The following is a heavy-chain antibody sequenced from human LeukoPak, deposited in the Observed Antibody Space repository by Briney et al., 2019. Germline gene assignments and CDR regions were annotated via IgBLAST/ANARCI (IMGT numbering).Heavy chain of an antibody. CDR2: ISSSGSTI. CDR3: ATHSSGWSGPFDY. J-gene: IGHJ4*02. CDR1: GFTFSSYS. D-gene: IGHD6-19*01. V-gene: IGHV3-48*02. Sequence: PGGPLRLSCAASGFTFSSYSMNWVRQAPGKGLEWVSYISSSGSTIYYADSVKGRLTISRDNAKNSLYLQLSSLRDEDTAVYYCATHSSGWSGPFDYWGQGTLVTVSS.